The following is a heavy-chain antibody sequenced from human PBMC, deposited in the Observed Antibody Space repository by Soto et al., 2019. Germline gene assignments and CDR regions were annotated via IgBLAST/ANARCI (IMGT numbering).Heavy chain of an antibody. V-gene: IGHV4-34*01. CDR1: DSPLNDYS. CDR2: IIQSGNT. Sequence: QVSLQQWGGGLLKSSETLSLTCTVFDSPLNDYSWTWVRQPPGKGLEWVGEIIQSGNTNYNPSLKSRLTISLDTSKYQFSLRLTSVTAADTAVYYCARGRMRIDPWGQGTLVTVSS. J-gene: IGHJ5*02. CDR3: ARGRMRIDP.